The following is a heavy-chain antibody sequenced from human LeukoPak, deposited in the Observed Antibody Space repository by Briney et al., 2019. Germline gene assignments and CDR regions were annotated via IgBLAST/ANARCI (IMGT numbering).Heavy chain of an antibody. D-gene: IGHD6-19*01. Sequence: GGSLRLSCAASGFTFSSYSMNWVRQAPGKGLEWVSSISSSSSYIYYADSVKGRFTISRDNAKNSLYLQMNSLRAEDTAVYYCATSYSPSIAVAGTDAFDIWGQGTMVTVSS. V-gene: IGHV3-21*01. CDR3: ATSYSPSIAVAGTDAFDI. CDR2: ISSSSSYI. CDR1: GFTFSSYS. J-gene: IGHJ3*02.